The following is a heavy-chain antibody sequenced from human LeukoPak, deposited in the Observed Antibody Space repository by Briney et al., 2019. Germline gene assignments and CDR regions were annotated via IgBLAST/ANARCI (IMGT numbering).Heavy chain of an antibody. D-gene: IGHD4-17*01. J-gene: IGHJ4*02. CDR3: ARGLPTVDY. Sequence: GSLRLSCAASGFTFSSYAMHWVRQAPGKGLEWVAVISYDGSNKYYADSVKGRFTISRHNSKSTLYLQMNSLRAEDTAVYYCARGLPTVDYWGQGTLVTVSS. CDR2: ISYDGSNK. CDR1: GFTFSSYA. V-gene: IGHV3-30-3*01.